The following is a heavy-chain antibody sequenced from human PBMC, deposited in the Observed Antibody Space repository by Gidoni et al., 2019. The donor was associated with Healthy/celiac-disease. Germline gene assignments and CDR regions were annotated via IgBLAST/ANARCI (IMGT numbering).Heavy chain of an antibody. D-gene: IGHD2-2*02. V-gene: IGHV5-51*01. J-gene: IGHJ4*02. CDR2: IYPGDSDT. CDR3: ARRYCSSTSCYTGFDY. Sequence: EVQLVQSGAEVKKPGESLKISCEGSGYRFTSYWIGWVRQMPGKGLEWMGIIYPGDSDTRYSPSFQGQVTISADKSISTAYLQWSSLKASDTAMYYCARRYCSSTSCYTGFDYWGQGTLVTVSS. CDR1: GYRFTSYW.